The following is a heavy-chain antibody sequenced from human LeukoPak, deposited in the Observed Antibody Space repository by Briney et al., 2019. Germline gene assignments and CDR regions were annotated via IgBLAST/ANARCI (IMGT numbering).Heavy chain of an antibody. CDR2: IYSGGNT. J-gene: IGHJ6*02. CDR3: AREIFRDV. V-gene: IGHV3-66*01. CDR1: GFTVSSYF. D-gene: IGHD2/OR15-2a*01. Sequence: PGGSLRLSCAVSGFTVSSYFISWVRQAPGKGLEWVSSIYSGGNTYYADSVKGRFTISRDNSKNTLYLQMNSLRDEDTAVYYCAREIFRDVWGQGTTVTISS.